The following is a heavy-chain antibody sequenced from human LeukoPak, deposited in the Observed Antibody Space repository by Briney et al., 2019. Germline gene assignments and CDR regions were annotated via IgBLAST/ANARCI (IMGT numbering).Heavy chain of an antibody. D-gene: IGHD6-19*01. V-gene: IGHV3-20*04. J-gene: IGHJ4*02. CDR3: TTGGWDQYYFDY. CDR1: GFTFDDYG. CDR2: INWNGGST. Sequence: PGGSLRLSCAASGFTFDDYGMSWVRQAPGKGLEWVSGINWNGGSTGYADSVKGRFTISRDNAKNSLYLQMNSLKTEDTAVYYCTTGGWDQYYFDYWGQGTLVTVSS.